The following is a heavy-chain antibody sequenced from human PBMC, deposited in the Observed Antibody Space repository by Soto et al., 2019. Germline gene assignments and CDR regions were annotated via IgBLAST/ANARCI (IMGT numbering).Heavy chain of an antibody. V-gene: IGHV4-4*07. D-gene: IGHD2-2*01. J-gene: IGHJ6*02. CDR1: GVSISRYY. CDR3: ARQSQRAGGYGMDV. CDR2: IYTSGST. Sequence: SSETLSLTCSASGVSISRYYWSWIRQPAGKGLEWIGLIYTSGSTNYSHSLKRRVTMSVDTSKNQFSLKLSSVTAADTAVYYFARQSQRAGGYGMDVWGQGTKVTV.